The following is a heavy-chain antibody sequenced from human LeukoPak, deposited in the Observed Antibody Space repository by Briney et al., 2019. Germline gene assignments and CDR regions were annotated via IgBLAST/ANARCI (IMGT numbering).Heavy chain of an antibody. D-gene: IGHD2-8*01. J-gene: IGHJ3*02. Sequence: ASVKVSCKASGYTFTGYYMHWVRQATGQGLEWMGWMNPNSGNTGYAQKFQGRVTITRNTSISTAYMELSSLRSEDTAVYYCARGRDIVLMVYADDAFDIWGQGTMVTVSS. CDR2: MNPNSGNT. CDR1: GYTFTGYY. CDR3: ARGRDIVLMVYADDAFDI. V-gene: IGHV1-8*03.